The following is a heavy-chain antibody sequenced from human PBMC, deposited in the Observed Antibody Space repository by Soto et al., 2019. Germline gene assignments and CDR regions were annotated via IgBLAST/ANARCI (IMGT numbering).Heavy chain of an antibody. CDR3: AGTYRSSYSRNPVYYGMDV. J-gene: IGHJ6*02. CDR1: GDSISSYF. Sequence: QVQLQESGPGLVKPSETLSLTCTVSGDSISSYFWSWIRQPPGKGLEWIGCVYHSGSTNYSPSLKRRVSISEDPSKNQFSLRLTSVTAADTAVYYCAGTYRSSYSRNPVYYGMDVWGQGPTVTVS. CDR2: VYHSGST. V-gene: IGHV4-59*01. D-gene: IGHD1-26*01.